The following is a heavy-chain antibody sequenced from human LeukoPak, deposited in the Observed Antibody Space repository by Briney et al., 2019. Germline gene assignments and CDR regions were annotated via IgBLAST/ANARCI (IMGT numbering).Heavy chain of an antibody. D-gene: IGHD6-19*01. CDR3: VRLESSGWYNWFDP. CDR1: GYTFTSYG. J-gene: IGHJ5*02. V-gene: IGHV1-2*02. Sequence: ASVKVSCKASGYTFTSYGISWVRQAPGQGLEWMGWINPNSGGTNYAQKFQGRVTMTRDTSISTAYMELSRLRSDDTAVYYCVRLESSGWYNWFDPWGQGTLVTVSS. CDR2: INPNSGGT.